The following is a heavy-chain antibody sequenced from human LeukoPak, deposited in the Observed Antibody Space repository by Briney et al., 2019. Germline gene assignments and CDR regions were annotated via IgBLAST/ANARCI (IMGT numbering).Heavy chain of an antibody. Sequence: GGSLTLSCAASGFAFSSYSMNWVRQAPGKGLEWVSSISSTSGYIYYPHSLKGRFTISRDNAKNSLYLQMNSLRAEDTAVYYCARIMGGYYGSGSYYPPPFFDYWGQGTLVTVSS. J-gene: IGHJ4*02. CDR3: ARIMGGYYGSGSYYPPPFFDY. CDR1: GFAFSSYS. D-gene: IGHD3-10*01. CDR2: ISSTSGYI. V-gene: IGHV3-21*01.